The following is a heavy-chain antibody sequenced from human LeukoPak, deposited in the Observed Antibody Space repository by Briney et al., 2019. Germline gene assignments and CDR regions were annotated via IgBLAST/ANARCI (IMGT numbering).Heavy chain of an antibody. CDR1: GFTFSSYA. CDR2: ISYDGSNK. CDR3: AREPYYYDSSGDPPFDY. J-gene: IGHJ4*02. Sequence: GRSLRLSCVASGFTFSSYAMHWVRQAPGKGLEWVAVISYDGSNKYYADSVKGRFTISRDNSKNTLYLQMNSLRAEDTAVYYCAREPYYYDSSGDPPFDYWGQGTLVTVSS. D-gene: IGHD3-22*01. V-gene: IGHV3-30*01.